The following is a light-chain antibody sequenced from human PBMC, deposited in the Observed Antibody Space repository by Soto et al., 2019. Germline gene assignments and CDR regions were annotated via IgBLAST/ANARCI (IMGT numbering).Light chain of an antibody. CDR3: QQSYSTLWT. V-gene: IGKV1-39*01. CDR2: DAS. Sequence: DIQMTQSPSSLSASVGDRVTITCRASQSISSYLNWYQQKPGKAPKLLIYDASNLETGVPSRFSGSGSGTDFTLTISSLQPEDFATYYCQQSYSTLWTFGQGTKVDIK. J-gene: IGKJ1*01. CDR1: QSISSY.